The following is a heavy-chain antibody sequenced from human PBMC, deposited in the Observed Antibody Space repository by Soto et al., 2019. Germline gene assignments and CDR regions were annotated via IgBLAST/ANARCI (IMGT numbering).Heavy chain of an antibody. D-gene: IGHD2-15*01. CDR3: ASCIQTLDAFDI. CDR2: IIPIFGTA. J-gene: IGHJ3*02. CDR1: GGTFSSYA. Sequence: SVKVSCKASGGTFSSYAISWVRQAPGQGLEWMGGIIPIFGTANYAQKFQGRVTITADESTSTAYMELSSLRSEDTAVYYCASCIQTLDAFDIWGQGTMVTVSS. V-gene: IGHV1-69*13.